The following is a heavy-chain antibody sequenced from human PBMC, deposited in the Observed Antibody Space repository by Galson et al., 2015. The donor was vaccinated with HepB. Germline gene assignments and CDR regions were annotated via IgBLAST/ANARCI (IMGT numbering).Heavy chain of an antibody. Sequence: SLRLSCAASGFTFSSYAMSWVRQAPGKGLEWVSAISGSGGSTYYADSVKGRFTISRDNSKNTLYLQMNSLRAEDTAVYYCANPYYDILTAPWAFDIWGQGTMVTVSS. D-gene: IGHD3-9*01. V-gene: IGHV3-23*01. CDR2: ISGSGGST. J-gene: IGHJ3*02. CDR1: GFTFSSYA. CDR3: ANPYYDILTAPWAFDI.